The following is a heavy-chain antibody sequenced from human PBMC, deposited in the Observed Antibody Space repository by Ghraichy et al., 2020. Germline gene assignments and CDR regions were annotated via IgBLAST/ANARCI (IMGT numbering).Heavy chain of an antibody. V-gene: IGHV4-59*01. CDR1: GGSMSGYY. J-gene: IGHJ6*02. CDR2: ISHTGST. CDR3: ARTIGGFGEFGYYYYYGMDV. D-gene: IGHD3-10*01. Sequence: GSLSLTCTVSGGSMSGYYWTWIRQTPGEGLEWIGFISHTGSTNFKPSLLGRVTISVDTSKNQFSLKLSSVIAADTAVYYCARTIGGFGEFGYYYYYGMDVWGQGTTVTVSS.